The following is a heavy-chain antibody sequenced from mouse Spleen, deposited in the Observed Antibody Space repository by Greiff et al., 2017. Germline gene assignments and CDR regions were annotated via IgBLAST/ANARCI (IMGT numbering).Heavy chain of an antibody. CDR2: IHPNSGST. CDR3: FYYDGSSYYAMDY. D-gene: IGHD1-1*01. CDR1: GYTFTSYW. J-gene: IGHJ4*01. V-gene: IGHV1-64*01. Sequence: QVQLQQSGAELVKPGASVKLSCKASGYTFTSYWMHWVKQRPGQGLEWIGMIHPNSGSTNYNEKFKSKATLTVDKSSSTAYMQLSSLTSEDSAVYYCFYYDGSSYYAMDYWGQGTSVTVSS.